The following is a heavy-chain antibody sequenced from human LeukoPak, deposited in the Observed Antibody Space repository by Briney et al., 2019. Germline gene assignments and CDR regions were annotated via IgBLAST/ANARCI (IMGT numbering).Heavy chain of an antibody. Sequence: GGSLRLSCAASGFTFSSYGMHWVRQAPGKGLEWVAVISYDGSNKYYADSVKGRFTISRDNSKNTLYLQMNSLRAEDTAVYYCARGGDTAMVTTPVDYWGQGTLVTVSS. CDR1: GFTFSSYG. J-gene: IGHJ4*02. CDR3: ARGGDTAMVTTPVDY. D-gene: IGHD5-18*01. V-gene: IGHV3-30*03. CDR2: ISYDGSNK.